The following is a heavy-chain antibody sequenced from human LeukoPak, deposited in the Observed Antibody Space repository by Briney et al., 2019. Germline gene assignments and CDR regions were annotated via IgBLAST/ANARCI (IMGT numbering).Heavy chain of an antibody. CDR3: ARFPVVVVPAATPFDY. CDR2: IWFDGSNK. V-gene: IGHV3-33*01. CDR1: GFTFSNYG. D-gene: IGHD2-2*01. Sequence: GGSLRLSCAASGFTFSNYGMHWVRQAPGRGLEWVASIWFDGSNKYYADSVKGRFTISRDNSKNTLYRQMNSLRAEDTAVYYCARFPVVVVPAATPFDYWGQGTLVTVSS. J-gene: IGHJ4*02.